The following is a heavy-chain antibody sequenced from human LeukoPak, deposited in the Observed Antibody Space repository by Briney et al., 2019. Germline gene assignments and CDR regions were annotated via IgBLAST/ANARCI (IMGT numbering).Heavy chain of an antibody. D-gene: IGHD7-27*01. J-gene: IGHJ4*02. V-gene: IGHV3-48*01. CDR2: INSNSRNI. CDR1: GFTFNRYS. CDR3: VRGGTGDGNYFDY. Sequence: GGSLRLPCAASGFTFNRYSINWVRQAPGKGLEWVSYINSNSRNIYYADSLKGRFTISRDNADNSLYLQMNSLTAGDTAVYYCVRGGTGDGNYFDYWGQGTLVTVSS.